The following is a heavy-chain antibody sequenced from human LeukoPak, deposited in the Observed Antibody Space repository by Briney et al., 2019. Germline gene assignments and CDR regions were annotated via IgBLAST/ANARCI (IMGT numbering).Heavy chain of an antibody. CDR3: AKDRALIVVVPDAFDI. Sequence: GGSLRLSCAASGFTFSSYAMSWVRQAPGKGLEWVSAISGSGGSTYYADSVKGRFTISRDSSKNTLYLQMNSLRAEDTAVYYCAKDRALIVVVPDAFDIWGQGTMVIVSS. CDR2: ISGSGGST. D-gene: IGHD2-2*01. V-gene: IGHV3-23*01. J-gene: IGHJ3*02. CDR1: GFTFSSYA.